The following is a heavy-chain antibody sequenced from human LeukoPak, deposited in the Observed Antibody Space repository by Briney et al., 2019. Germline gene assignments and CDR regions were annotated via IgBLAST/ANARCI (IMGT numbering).Heavy chain of an antibody. J-gene: IGHJ4*02. CDR3: ARDRKAGITGTTGGRDY. CDR1: GYTFTSYG. V-gene: IGHV1-18*01. CDR2: MSAYNGYT. Sequence: ASVKVSCKASGYTFTSYGITWVRQAPGQGLEWMGWMSAYNGYTNYAQKLQGRVTMTTDTSTSTAYMELRSLRSDDTAGYYCARDRKAGITGTTGGRDYWGQGTLVTVSS. D-gene: IGHD1-14*01.